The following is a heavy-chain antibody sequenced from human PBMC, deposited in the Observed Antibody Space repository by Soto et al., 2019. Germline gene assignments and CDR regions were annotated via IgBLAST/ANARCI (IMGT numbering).Heavy chain of an antibody. D-gene: IGHD2-21*01. CDR3: ARDYRIPSAGAMDV. CDR1: GGSISSGDYH. V-gene: IGHV4-30-4*01. J-gene: IGHJ6*02. Sequence: QVQLQESGPGLVKPSQTLSLTCTVSGGSISSGDYHWSWIRHPPGKGLEWIGAIYYSGSTYYNPSLKSRIRISVDTSKNQFSLKVNSVTAADTAVYYWARDYRIPSAGAMDVWGQGTTVTVSS. CDR2: IYYSGST.